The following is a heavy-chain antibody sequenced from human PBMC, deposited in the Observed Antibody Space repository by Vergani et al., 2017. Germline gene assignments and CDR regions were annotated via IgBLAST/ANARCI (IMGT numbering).Heavy chain of an antibody. V-gene: IGHV5-51*01. J-gene: IGHJ6*03. CDR1: GYSFTSYW. CDR2: IYPGDSDT. Sequence: EVQLVQSGAEVKKPGESLKISCKGSGYSFTSYWIGWVRQMPGKGLEWMGIIYPGDSDTRYSPSFQGQVTISADKSISTAYLQWSSLKASDTAMYYCARHLHCSNTSCSGIYYMDVWGKGTTVTVSS. CDR3: ARHLHCSNTSCSGIYYMDV. D-gene: IGHD2-2*01.